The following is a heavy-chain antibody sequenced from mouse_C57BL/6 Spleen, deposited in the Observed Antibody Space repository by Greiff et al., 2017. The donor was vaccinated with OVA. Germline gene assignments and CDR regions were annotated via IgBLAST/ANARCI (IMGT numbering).Heavy chain of an antibody. CDR2: IDPSDSYT. CDR3: ARGGNSYWYFDV. V-gene: IGHV1-59*01. CDR1: GYTFTSYW. Sequence: QVQLQQPGAELVRPGTSVKLSCKASGYTFTSYWMHWVKQRPGQGLEWIGVIDPSDSYTNYNQKFKGKATLTVDTSSSTAYMQLSSLTSEDSAVYYCARGGNSYWYFDVWGTGTTVTVSS. J-gene: IGHJ1*03.